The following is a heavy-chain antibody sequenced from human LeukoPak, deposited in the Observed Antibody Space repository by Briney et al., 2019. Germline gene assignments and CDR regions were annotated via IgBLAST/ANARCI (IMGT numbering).Heavy chain of an antibody. CDR2: IYHSGST. CDR1: GYSISSGYY. Sequence: PSETLSLTCTVSGYSISSGYYWGWIRQPPGNGLEWIGSIYHSGSTYYNPSLKSRVTISVDTSKNQFSLKLSSVTAADTAVYYCARVCIVGATDAFDIWGQGTMVTVSS. J-gene: IGHJ3*02. V-gene: IGHV4-38-2*02. D-gene: IGHD1-26*01. CDR3: ARVCIVGATDAFDI.